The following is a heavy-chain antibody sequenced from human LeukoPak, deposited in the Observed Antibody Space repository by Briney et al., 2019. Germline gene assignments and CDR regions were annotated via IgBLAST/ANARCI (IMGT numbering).Heavy chain of an antibody. CDR1: GYTFTSYD. CDR3: ARERGTMVRGVIISFGFDY. J-gene: IGHJ4*02. D-gene: IGHD3-10*01. CDR2: MNPNSGNT. Sequence: GASVKVSCKASGYTFTSYDINWVRQATGQGLEWMGWMNPNSGNTGYAQKFQGRVTITRNTSISTAYMELSSLRSEDTAVYYCARERGTMVRGVIISFGFDYWGQGTLVTVSS. V-gene: IGHV1-8*03.